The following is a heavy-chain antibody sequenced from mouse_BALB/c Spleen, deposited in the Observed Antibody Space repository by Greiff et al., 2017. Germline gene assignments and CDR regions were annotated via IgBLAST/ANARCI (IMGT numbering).Heavy chain of an antibody. J-gene: IGHJ1*01. CDR2: IWGDGST. V-gene: IGHV2-6-7*01. CDR3: ARGYGNYVDWYFDV. D-gene: IGHD2-10*02. CDR1: GFSLTGYG. Sequence: VQRVESGPGLVAPSQSLSITCTVSGFSLTGYGVNWVRQPPGKGLEWLGMIWGDGSTDYNSALKSRLSISKDNSKSQVFLKMNSLQTDDTARYYCARGYGNYVDWYFDVWGAGTTVTVSS.